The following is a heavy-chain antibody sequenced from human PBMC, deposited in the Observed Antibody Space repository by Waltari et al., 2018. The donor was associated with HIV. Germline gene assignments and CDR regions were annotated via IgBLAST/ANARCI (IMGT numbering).Heavy chain of an antibody. CDR2: ISYDGSNK. V-gene: IGHV3-30*04. D-gene: IGHD1-26*01. CDR1: GFTFSSFA. CDR3: AREAPGALDY. Sequence: QVQLVESGGGVVQPGRSLGLSCAASGFTFSSFAMHWVRQAPGKGLEWVAVISYDGSNKYYADSVKGRFTISRDNSKNTLYLQMNSLRAEDTAVYYCAREAPGALDYWGQGTLVTVSS. J-gene: IGHJ4*02.